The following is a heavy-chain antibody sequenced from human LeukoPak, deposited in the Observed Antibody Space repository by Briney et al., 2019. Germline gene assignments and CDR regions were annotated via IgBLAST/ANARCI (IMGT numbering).Heavy chain of an antibody. Sequence: SETLSLTCAVSGGSISSGGYSWSWIRQSPGTGLEWIGYIYHSGSTYYNPSLKSRVTISVDRSKNQFSLKLSSVTAADTAVYYCARGGSRHLNPWGQGTLVTVSS. CDR2: IYHSGST. CDR1: GGSISSGGYS. J-gene: IGHJ5*02. CDR3: ARGGSRHLNP. V-gene: IGHV4-30-2*06.